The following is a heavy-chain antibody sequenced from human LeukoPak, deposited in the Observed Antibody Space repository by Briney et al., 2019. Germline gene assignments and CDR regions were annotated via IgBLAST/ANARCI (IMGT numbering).Heavy chain of an antibody. CDR1: GYSFTSYW. V-gene: IGHV5-51*01. Sequence: GESLKISCKGSGYSFTSYWIGWVRQMPGKGLEWMGIIYPGDSDTRYSPSFQGQVTISADKSISTAYLQWSSLKAPDTAMYYCASSYYYDSSGYYPNWFDPWGQGTLVTVSS. D-gene: IGHD3-22*01. CDR2: IYPGDSDT. CDR3: ASSYYYDSSGYYPNWFDP. J-gene: IGHJ5*02.